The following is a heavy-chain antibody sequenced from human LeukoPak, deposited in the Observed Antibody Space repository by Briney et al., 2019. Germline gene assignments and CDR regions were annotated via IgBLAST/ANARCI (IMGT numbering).Heavy chain of an antibody. CDR3: ARGAYYYED. J-gene: IGHJ4*02. V-gene: IGHV3-48*01. CDR2: ISSSSSTI. CDR1: GFTFSSHS. Sequence: GGSLRLSCAASGFTFSSHSMNWVRQAPGKGLEWVSYISSSSSTIYYADSVKGRFTISRDNAKNSLYLQMNSLRAEDTAVYYCARGAYYYEDWGQGTLVTVSS. D-gene: IGHD3-22*01.